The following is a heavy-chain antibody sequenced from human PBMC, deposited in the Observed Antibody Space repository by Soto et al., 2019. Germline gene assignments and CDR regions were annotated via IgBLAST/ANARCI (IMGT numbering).Heavy chain of an antibody. V-gene: IGHV4-59*08. J-gene: IGHJ4*02. D-gene: IGHD6-13*01. CDR3: ARHLEYTISSIDY. Sequence: SETLSLTCTVSGGSISSYYWSWIRQPPGKGLEWIGYIYYSGSTNYNPSLKSRVTISVDTSKNQFSLKLSSVTAADTAVYYCARHLEYTISSIDYWGQGTLVTVSS. CDR2: IYYSGST. CDR1: GGSISSYY.